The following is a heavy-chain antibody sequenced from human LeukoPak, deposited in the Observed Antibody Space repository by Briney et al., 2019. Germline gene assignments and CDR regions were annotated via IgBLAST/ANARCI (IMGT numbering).Heavy chain of an antibody. CDR1: GFTLSSYW. V-gene: IGHV3-74*01. CDR3: ARGGYSGRPSRTYYYYYMDV. J-gene: IGHJ6*03. CDR2: INSDGSST. D-gene: IGHD5-12*01. Sequence: AGGSLRLSCAASGFTLSSYWMHWVRQAPGKGLVWVSRINSDGSSTSYADSVKGRFTISRDNAKNTLYLQMNSLRAEDTAVYYCARGGYSGRPSRTYYYYYMDVWGKGTTVTISS.